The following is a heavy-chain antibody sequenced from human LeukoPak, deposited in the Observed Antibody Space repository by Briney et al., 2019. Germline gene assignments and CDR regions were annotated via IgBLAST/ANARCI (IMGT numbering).Heavy chain of an antibody. Sequence: GASVKVSCKASGYTFTSYGISWVRQAPGQGLEWMGWISAYNGNTNYAQKLQGRVTMTTDTSTSTAYMELRSLRSDDTAVYYCVRDSITMVRGVKGYYYYYMDVWGKGTTVTVSS. CDR2: ISAYNGNT. J-gene: IGHJ6*03. V-gene: IGHV1-18*01. CDR3: VRDSITMVRGVKGYYYYYMDV. D-gene: IGHD3-10*01. CDR1: GYTFTSYG.